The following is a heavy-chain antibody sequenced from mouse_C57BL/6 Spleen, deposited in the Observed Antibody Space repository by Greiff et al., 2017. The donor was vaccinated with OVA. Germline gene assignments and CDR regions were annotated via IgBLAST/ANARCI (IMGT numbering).Heavy chain of an antibody. J-gene: IGHJ4*01. Sequence: VQLQQSGPELVKPGASVKISCKASGYSFTGYYMNWVKQSPEKSLEWIGEINPSTGGTTYNQKFKAKATLTVDKSSSTAYMQLKSLTSEDSAVYYCARNYDAMDYWGQGTSVTVSS. CDR3: ARNYDAMDY. CDR1: GYSFTGYY. V-gene: IGHV1-42*01. CDR2: INPSTGGT.